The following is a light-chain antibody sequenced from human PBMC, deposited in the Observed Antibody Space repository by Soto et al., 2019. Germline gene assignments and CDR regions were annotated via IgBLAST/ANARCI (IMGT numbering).Light chain of an antibody. V-gene: IGKV3-20*01. J-gene: IGKJ5*01. Sequence: EIVLTQSPGTLSSSPGERATLSCRASQSVGSNYLAWYQQKPGQAPRSLIYGASNRATAIPDRISGSGSGTDFSLTISRLEHEDYAMHYCRQYGLCSPVTFGQGTRLEIK. CDR3: RQYGLCSPVT. CDR2: GAS. CDR1: QSVGSNY.